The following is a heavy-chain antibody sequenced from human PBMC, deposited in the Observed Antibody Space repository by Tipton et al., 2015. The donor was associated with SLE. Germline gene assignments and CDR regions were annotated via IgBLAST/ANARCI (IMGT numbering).Heavy chain of an antibody. CDR3: ARASEVVVAATFDY. Sequence: TLSLTCAVYGGSFSGYYWSWIRQPPGKGLEWIGEINHSGSTNYNPSLKSRVTISVDTSKNQFSLKLSSVTAADTAVYYCARASEVVVAATFDYWGQGTLVTVSS. V-gene: IGHV4-34*01. CDR2: INHSGST. J-gene: IGHJ4*02. CDR1: GGSFSGYY. D-gene: IGHD2-15*01.